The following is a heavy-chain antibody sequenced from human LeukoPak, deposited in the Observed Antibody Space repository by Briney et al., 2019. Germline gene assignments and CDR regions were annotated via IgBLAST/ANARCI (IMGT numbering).Heavy chain of an antibody. CDR2: ISSASTYI. Sequence: PGESLRLSCAASGFTFSSYSMNWVRQAPGKGLEWVSSISSASTYIYYADSVKGRFTISIDNAKNSLYLQMNSLRAEDTAMYYCARLVWDTTMADGDIDSWGQGTLLIVSS. V-gene: IGHV3-21*01. CDR1: GFTFSSYS. CDR3: ARLVWDTTMADGDIDS. J-gene: IGHJ4*02. D-gene: IGHD5-18*01.